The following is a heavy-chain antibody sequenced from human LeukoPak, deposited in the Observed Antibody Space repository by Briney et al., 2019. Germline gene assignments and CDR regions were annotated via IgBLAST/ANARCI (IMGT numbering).Heavy chain of an antibody. CDR3: ARRARLGSNWFDP. D-gene: IGHD3-10*01. V-gene: IGHV4-39*01. CDR1: GGSISSSSYY. J-gene: IGHJ5*02. Sequence: SETLSLTCTVSGGSISSSSYYWGWIRQPPGKGLEWIGSIYYSGSTYYNPSLKSRVTISVDTSKNQFSLKLSSVTAADTAVYYCARRARLGSNWFDPWGQGTLVTVSS. CDR2: IYYSGST.